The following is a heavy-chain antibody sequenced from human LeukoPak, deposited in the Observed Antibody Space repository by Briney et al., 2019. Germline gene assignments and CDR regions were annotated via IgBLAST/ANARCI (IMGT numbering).Heavy chain of an antibody. CDR2: INHSGST. CDR1: GGSFSGYY. J-gene: IGHJ4*02. CDR3: ARSVAYYFDY. V-gene: IGHV4-34*01. Sequence: ASETLSLTCAVYGGSFSGYYWSWIRQPPGKGLEWIGEINHSGSTNYNPSLKSRVTISVDTSKNQFSLKLSSVTAADTAVYYCARSVAYYFDYWGQGTLVTVSS. D-gene: IGHD2-15*01.